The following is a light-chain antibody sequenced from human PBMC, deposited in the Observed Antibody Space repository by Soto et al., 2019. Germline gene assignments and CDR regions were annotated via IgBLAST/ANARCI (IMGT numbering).Light chain of an antibody. V-gene: IGLV2-14*01. J-gene: IGLJ1*01. CDR1: SSDVGGYNY. Sequence: QSALTQPPSVSGSPERSITISCTGTSSDVGGYNYVSWYQQHPGKAPKLMIYEVSNRPSGVSNRFSGSKSGNTASLTSSGLQAEDEAEYYCSSYTSSSFDYVFGTGTKLTVL. CDR2: EVS. CDR3: SSYTSSSFDYV.